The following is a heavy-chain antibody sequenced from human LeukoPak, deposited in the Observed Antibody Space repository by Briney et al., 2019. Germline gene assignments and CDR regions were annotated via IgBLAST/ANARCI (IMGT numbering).Heavy chain of an antibody. CDR1: GYTFTGYY. V-gene: IGHV1-2*02. J-gene: IGHJ6*02. D-gene: IGHD6-13*01. CDR2: VNPNSGGT. CDR3: ARENQQLVPGGYYYYGMDV. Sequence: GASVKVSCKASGYTFTGYYMHWVRQAPGQGLEWMGWVNPNSGGTNYAQKFQGRVTMTRDTSISTAYMELSRLRSDDTAVYYCARENQQLVPGGYYYYGMDVWGQGTTVTVSS.